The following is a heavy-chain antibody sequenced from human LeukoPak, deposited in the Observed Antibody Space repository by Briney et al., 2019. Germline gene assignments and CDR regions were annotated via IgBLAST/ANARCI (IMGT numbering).Heavy chain of an antibody. Sequence: SETLSLTCAVYGGSFSGYYWSWIRQPPGKGLEWIGEINHSGSTNYNPSLKSRVTISVDTSKNQFSLKLSSVTAADTAVYYCARRRGSSWRYYYYMDVWGKGTTVTISS. CDR1: GGSFSGYY. D-gene: IGHD3-10*01. V-gene: IGHV4-34*01. CDR2: INHSGST. CDR3: ARRRGSSWRYYYYMDV. J-gene: IGHJ6*03.